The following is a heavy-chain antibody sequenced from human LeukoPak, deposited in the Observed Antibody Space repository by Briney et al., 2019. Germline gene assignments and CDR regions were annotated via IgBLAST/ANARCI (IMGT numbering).Heavy chain of an antibody. Sequence: PGGSLRLSCAASGFTFSGSVMHWVRQASGKGLEWVGRIRSKANNYATAYVASVKGRFTISRDDSKNTAFLQMNSLKTEDTAVYYCARHSSDTAMVPYYFDYWGQGTLVTVSS. CDR1: GFTFSGSV. J-gene: IGHJ4*02. V-gene: IGHV3-73*01. D-gene: IGHD5-18*01. CDR3: ARHSSDTAMVPYYFDY. CDR2: IRSKANNYAT.